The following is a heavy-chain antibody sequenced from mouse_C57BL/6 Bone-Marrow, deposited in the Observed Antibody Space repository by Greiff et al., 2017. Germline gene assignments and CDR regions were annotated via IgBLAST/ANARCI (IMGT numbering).Heavy chain of an antibody. CDR1: GFNIKDDY. V-gene: IGHV14-4*01. Sequence: VQLQQSGAELVRPGASVKLSCTASGFNIKDDYMHWVKQRPEQGLEWIGWIDPENGDTEYASKFQGKATITADTSSNPAYLQLSSLPAEDTAVYYCTTATGVPYWYLDVWGTGTTVTVSA. J-gene: IGHJ1*03. CDR3: TTATGVPYWYLDV. D-gene: IGHD1-1*01. CDR2: IDPENGDT.